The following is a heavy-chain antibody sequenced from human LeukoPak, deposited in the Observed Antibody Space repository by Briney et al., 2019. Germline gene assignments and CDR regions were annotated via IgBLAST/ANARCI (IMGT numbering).Heavy chain of an antibody. Sequence: SETLSPTCAVYGGSFSGYYWSWIRQPPGKGLEWIGEINHSGSTNYNPSLKSRVTISVDTSKNQFSLKLSSVTAADTAVYYCARARGYSSGWYVSWGQGTLVTVSS. J-gene: IGHJ5*02. V-gene: IGHV4-34*01. CDR3: ARARGYSSGWYVS. CDR2: INHSGST. D-gene: IGHD6-19*01. CDR1: GGSFSGYY.